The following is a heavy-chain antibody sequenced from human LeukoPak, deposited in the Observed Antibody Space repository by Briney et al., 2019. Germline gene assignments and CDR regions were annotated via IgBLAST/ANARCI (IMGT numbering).Heavy chain of an antibody. Sequence: SETLSLTCTVSGVSISSDSYYWSWIRQPAGKGLEWIGRFYTSGTTNYNPSLKSRVTISVDTSKNQFSLKLSSVTAADTAVYYCARDRGTWNDDGFDYWGQGTLVTVSS. J-gene: IGHJ4*02. D-gene: IGHD1-1*01. CDR2: FYTSGTT. CDR3: ARDRGTWNDDGFDY. V-gene: IGHV4-61*02. CDR1: GVSISSDSYY.